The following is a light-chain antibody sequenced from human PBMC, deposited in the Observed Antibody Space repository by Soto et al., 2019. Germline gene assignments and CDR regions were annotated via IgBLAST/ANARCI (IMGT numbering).Light chain of an antibody. Sequence: QSVVTQPPSMSAAPRQRVTISCSGSSSNIGKNAVNWYQHLPGKAPRLLVYYDDLLSSGVSDRFSGSKSGTSASLAISGLQSEDEADYYCAVWDDSLNGPVFGGGTKLTVL. CDR2: YDD. V-gene: IGLV1-36*01. CDR3: AVWDDSLNGPV. J-gene: IGLJ2*01. CDR1: SSNIGKNA.